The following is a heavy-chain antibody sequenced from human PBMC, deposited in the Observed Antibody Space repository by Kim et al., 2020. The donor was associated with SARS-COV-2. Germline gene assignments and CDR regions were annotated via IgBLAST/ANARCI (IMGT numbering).Heavy chain of an antibody. CDR1: GFTFSSYG. J-gene: IGHJ4*02. CDR3: AKENYRYYFDY. D-gene: IGHD3-10*01. V-gene: IGHV3-30*18. CDR2: ISYDGSNK. Sequence: GGSLRLSCAASGFTFSSYGMHWVRQAPGKGLEWVAVISYDGSNKYYADSVKGRFTISRDNSKNTLYLQMNSLRAEDTAVYYCAKENYRYYFDYWGQGTLVTVSS.